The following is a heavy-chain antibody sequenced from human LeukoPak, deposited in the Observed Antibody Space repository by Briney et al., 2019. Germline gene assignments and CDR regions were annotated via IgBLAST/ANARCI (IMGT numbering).Heavy chain of an antibody. CDR3: ARVYCSSTTCYGFDY. D-gene: IGHD2-2*01. J-gene: IGHJ4*02. Sequence: PSETLSLTCTVSGGSISSYYWSWIRQPPGKGLEWIGYIYNSGNTNYNPSLKSRVTISVDTSKNQFSLKLSSVTAADTAVYYCARVYCSSTTCYGFDYWGQGTLVTVSS. CDR1: GGSISSYY. CDR2: IYNSGNT. V-gene: IGHV4-59*01.